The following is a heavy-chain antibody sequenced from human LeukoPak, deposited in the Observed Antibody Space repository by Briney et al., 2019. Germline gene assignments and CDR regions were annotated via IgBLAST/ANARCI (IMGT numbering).Heavy chain of an antibody. J-gene: IGHJ4*02. CDR3: AREAAAGNYLDY. D-gene: IGHD6-13*01. CDR1: GFTLSSYN. Sequence: GGSLRLSCAASGFTLSSYNMKWVRQAPGKGLGWGSFISSVRSYIYYADSGKGRFTISKEHAKTSLYLQMNSMRAEDTAVYYCAREAAAGNYLDYWGQGTLVTVSS. CDR2: ISSVRSYI. V-gene: IGHV3-21*01.